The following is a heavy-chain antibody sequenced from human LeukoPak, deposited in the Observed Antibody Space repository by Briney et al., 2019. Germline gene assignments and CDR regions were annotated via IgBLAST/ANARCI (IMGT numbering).Heavy chain of an antibody. V-gene: IGHV4-61*01. CDR3: ARREGPNYDYVWGSYRNNWFDP. CDR2: IYYSGST. Sequence: TSETLSLTCTVSGGSVSSGSYYWSWIRQPPGKGLEWIGYIYYSGSTNYNPSLKSRVTISVDTSKSQFSLKLSSVTAADTAVYYCARREGPNYDYVWGSYRNNWFDPWGQGTLVTVSS. J-gene: IGHJ5*02. CDR1: GGSVSSGSYY. D-gene: IGHD3-16*02.